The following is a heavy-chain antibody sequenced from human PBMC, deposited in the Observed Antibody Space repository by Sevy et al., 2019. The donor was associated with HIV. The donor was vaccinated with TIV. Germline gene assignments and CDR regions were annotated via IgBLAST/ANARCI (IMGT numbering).Heavy chain of an antibody. D-gene: IGHD6-13*01. CDR1: GFFFSSYV. CDR3: AKGDSSSWYNAYMDV. J-gene: IGHJ6*03. CDR2: ISGGGGTT. Sequence: GGSLRLSCAASGFFFSSYVMNWVGQAPGKGLEWVSGISGGGGTTYYADSVKGRFTISRENSKNTLYLQMNSLRVEDTAIYYCAKGDSSSWYNAYMDVWGKGTTVTVSS. V-gene: IGHV3-23*01.